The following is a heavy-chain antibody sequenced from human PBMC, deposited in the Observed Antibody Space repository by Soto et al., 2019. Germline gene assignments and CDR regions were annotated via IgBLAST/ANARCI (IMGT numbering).Heavy chain of an antibody. V-gene: IGHV3-30*04. CDR3: ARDRGYYYDSSGYFPDAFDI. D-gene: IGHD3-22*01. Sequence: GGSLRLSCAASGFTFSSYAMHWVRQAPGKGLEWVAVISYDGSNKYYADSVKGRFTISRDNSKNTLYLQMNSLRAEDTAVYYCARDRGYYYDSSGYFPDAFDIWGQGTMVTVSS. CDR1: GFTFSSYA. J-gene: IGHJ3*02. CDR2: ISYDGSNK.